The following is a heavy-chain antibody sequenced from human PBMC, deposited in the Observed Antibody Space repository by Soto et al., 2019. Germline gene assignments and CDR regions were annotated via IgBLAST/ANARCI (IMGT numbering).Heavy chain of an antibody. V-gene: IGHV3-30*18. J-gene: IGHJ6*02. Sequence: QPGGSLRLSCAASGFTFSSYGMHWVRQAPGKGLEWVAVISYDGSNKYYADSVKGRFTISRDNSKNTLYLQMNSLRAEDTAVYYCAKGQIAARPGPSGYYGMDVWGQGTTVTVSS. D-gene: IGHD6-6*01. CDR1: GFTFSSYG. CDR2: ISYDGSNK. CDR3: AKGQIAARPGPSGYYGMDV.